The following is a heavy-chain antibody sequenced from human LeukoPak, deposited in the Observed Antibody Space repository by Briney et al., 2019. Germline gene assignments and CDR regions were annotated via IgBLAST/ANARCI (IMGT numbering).Heavy chain of an antibody. V-gene: IGHV3-33*01. Sequence: GGSLRLSCAASGFTFTTYGMHWVRQAPGKGLEWVAVIWNDGSYKHYADSVKGRFTISRDDSKNTIYLQTNSLRAEDTAVYYCARDLWQQMIQGYDYWGQGTLVTVSS. CDR3: ARDLWQQMIQGYDY. CDR2: IWNDGSYK. J-gene: IGHJ4*02. D-gene: IGHD6-13*01. CDR1: GFTFTTYG.